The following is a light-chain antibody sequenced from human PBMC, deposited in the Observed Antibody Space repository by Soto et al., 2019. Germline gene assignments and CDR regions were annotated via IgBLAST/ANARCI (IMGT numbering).Light chain of an antibody. CDR1: SSDVGSYNL. J-gene: IGLJ1*01. CDR2: EGS. V-gene: IGLV2-23*01. CDR3: CSYAGSSTL. Sequence: QSALTQPASVSGSPGQSITISCTGTSSDVGSYNLVSWYQQHPGKAPKLMIYEGSKRPSGVSNRFSGSKSGNTASLTISGLQAEDEADYYCCSYAGSSTLVGTGTKLTVL.